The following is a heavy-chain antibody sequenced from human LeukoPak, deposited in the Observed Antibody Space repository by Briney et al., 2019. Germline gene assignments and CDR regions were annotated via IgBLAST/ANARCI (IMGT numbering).Heavy chain of an antibody. J-gene: IGHJ2*01. CDR1: GFTVDTKY. D-gene: IGHD3-10*01. V-gene: IGHV3-53*01. CDR2: LYSGGDT. CDR3: ARVGDHYHWNFDL. Sequence: GGSLRLSCAASGFTVDTKYMNWVRQAPGKGLEWVPILYSGGDTYYADSVKGRFTISRDNSRNTLSLQMNSLRVEDTAVYYCARVGDHYHWNFDLWGRGTLVTVSS.